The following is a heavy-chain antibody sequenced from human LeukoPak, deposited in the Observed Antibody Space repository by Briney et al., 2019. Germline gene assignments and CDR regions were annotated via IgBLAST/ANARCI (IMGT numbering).Heavy chain of an antibody. J-gene: IGHJ6*03. V-gene: IGHV1-18*01. Sequence: ASVKVSCKASGGTFSSYAISWVRQAPGQGLEWMGWISAYNGNTNYAQKLQGRVTMTTDTSTSTAYMELRSLRSDDTAVYYCARGLDYDFWSGYSSLRYYYYMDVWGKGTTVTVSS. CDR3: ARGLDYDFWSGYSSLRYYYYMDV. CDR1: GGTFSSYA. D-gene: IGHD3-3*01. CDR2: ISAYNGNT.